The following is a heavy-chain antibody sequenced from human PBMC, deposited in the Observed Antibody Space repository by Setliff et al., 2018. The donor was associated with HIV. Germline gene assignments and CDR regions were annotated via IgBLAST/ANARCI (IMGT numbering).Heavy chain of an antibody. D-gene: IGHD3-22*01. V-gene: IGHV4-34*01. CDR3: ARGPTERYYESRGYYYSDN. J-gene: IGHJ4*02. CDR1: GGSFSGYY. CDR2: INHSGNT. Sequence: PSETLSLTCAVYGGSFSGYYWSWIRQPPGKGLEWIGEINHSGNTNYNPSLKSRVTISIDTSKNQFSLNLSSVTAADTAVYYCARGPTERYYESRGYYYSDNWGQGTQVTVSS.